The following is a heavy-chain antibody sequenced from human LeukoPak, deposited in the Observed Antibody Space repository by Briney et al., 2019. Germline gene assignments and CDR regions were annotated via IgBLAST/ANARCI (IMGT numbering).Heavy chain of an antibody. D-gene: IGHD4-23*01. CDR2: ISSSGSTI. CDR1: GFTFSSYE. V-gene: IGHV3-48*03. Sequence: GGSLRLSCAASGFTFSSYEMNWVRQAPGKGLEWVSYISSSGSTIYYADSVKGRFTISRDNPKNTLYLQMNSLRAEDTAVYYCARRAGGYSHPYDYWGQGILVTVSS. CDR3: ARRAGGYSHPYDY. J-gene: IGHJ4*02.